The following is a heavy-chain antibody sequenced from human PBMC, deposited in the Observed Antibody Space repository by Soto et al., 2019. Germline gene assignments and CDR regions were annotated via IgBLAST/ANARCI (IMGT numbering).Heavy chain of an antibody. CDR2: IIPMLGMS. Sequence: QVQMVQSGAEVKKPGSSVKVSCTASGDTFNFYTISWVRQAPGQGLEWMGRIIPMLGMSTYAQNFQGRVTMIADKSTSTAYMELSSLRSEDTALYYCATNYGSGSAHFDNLGQGTLVTVSS. D-gene: IGHD3-10*01. CDR3: ATNYGSGSAHFDN. V-gene: IGHV1-69*02. CDR1: GDTFNFYT. J-gene: IGHJ4*02.